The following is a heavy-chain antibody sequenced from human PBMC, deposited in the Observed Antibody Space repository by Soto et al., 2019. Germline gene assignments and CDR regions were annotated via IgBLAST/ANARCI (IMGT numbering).Heavy chain of an antibody. CDR2: INHSGST. CDR3: GRGALRWLHRYYFDS. J-gene: IGHJ4*02. D-gene: IGHD5-18*01. Sequence: QVQLQQWGAGLLKPSETLSLTCAVYGGSFSGYYWSWIRQPPGKGLEWIGEINHSGSTNYNPSLKGRVTKSVARSKTQFPLRRSFVTAPATALYYWGRGALRWLHRYYFDSGGQGTLVTVSS. V-gene: IGHV4-34*01. CDR1: GGSFSGYY.